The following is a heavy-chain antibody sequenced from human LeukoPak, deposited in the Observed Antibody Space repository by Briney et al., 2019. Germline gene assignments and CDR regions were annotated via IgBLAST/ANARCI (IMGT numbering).Heavy chain of an antibody. CDR2: ISAYNGNT. Sequence: ASVKVTCKASGYTFTSYGISWVRQAPGQGLEWMGWISAYNGNTNYAQKLQGRVTMTTDTSTSTAYMELRSLRSDDTAVYYCARIPDSYGYTLDWGQGTLVTVSS. V-gene: IGHV1-18*01. CDR1: GYTFTSYG. J-gene: IGHJ4*02. CDR3: ARIPDSYGYTLD. D-gene: IGHD5-18*01.